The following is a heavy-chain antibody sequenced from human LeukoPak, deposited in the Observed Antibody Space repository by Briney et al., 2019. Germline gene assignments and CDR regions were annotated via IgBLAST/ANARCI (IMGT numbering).Heavy chain of an antibody. CDR3: ATDSIGPATDFDY. CDR1: GFTFSAYG. CDR2: IWSDGGRS. Sequence: GGSLRLSCAASGFTFSAYGMHWVRQAPGKGLEWVAVIWSDGGRSYNSDSVKGRFTISRDNSKNTLYLQMNSLRADDTAVYYCATDSIGPATDFDYWGQGTLVTVSS. D-gene: IGHD2-2*01. V-gene: IGHV3-33*01. J-gene: IGHJ4*02.